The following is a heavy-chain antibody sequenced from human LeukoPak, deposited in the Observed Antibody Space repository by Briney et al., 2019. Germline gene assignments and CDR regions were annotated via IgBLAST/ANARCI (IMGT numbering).Heavy chain of an antibody. V-gene: IGHV3-53*01. Sequence: GGSLRLSCAASGFTVSSNYMSWVRQAPGKGLEWVSVIYSGGSTYYADSVKGRFTISRDNSKNTLYLQMNSLRAEDTAVYYCTPDYYGSGSYGDYWGQGTLVTVSS. D-gene: IGHD3-10*01. CDR3: TPDYYGSGSYGDY. CDR1: GFTVSSNY. J-gene: IGHJ4*02. CDR2: IYSGGST.